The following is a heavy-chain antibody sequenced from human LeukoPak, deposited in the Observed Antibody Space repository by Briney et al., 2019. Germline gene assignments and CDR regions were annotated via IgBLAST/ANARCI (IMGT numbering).Heavy chain of an antibody. V-gene: IGHV3-21*01. D-gene: IGHD1-26*01. CDR3: ARDPYSGGYGDYYYYYMDL. CDR1: GFTFSSYS. J-gene: IGHJ6*03. CDR2: VSSSSSYI. Sequence: GGSLRLSCAASGFTFSSYSMNWVRQAPGKGLEWVSSVSSSSSYIYYADSVKGRFTISRDNAKNSLYLQMNSLRAEDTAVYYCARDPYSGGYGDYYYYYMDLWGQGTTVTISS.